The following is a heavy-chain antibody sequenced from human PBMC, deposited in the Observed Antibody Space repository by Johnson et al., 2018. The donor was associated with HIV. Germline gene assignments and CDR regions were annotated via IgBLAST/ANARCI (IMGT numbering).Heavy chain of an antibody. CDR1: GFTFSSYA. CDR2: ISYDGSNK. Sequence: VQLVESGGGVVQPGRSLRLSCAASGFTFSSYAMHWVRQAPGKGLEWVAVISYDGSNKYYADSVKGRFTISRDNSKNTLYLQMNSLRAEDTAVYYCARDSDKWELLTPAFDIWGQGTVVTVSS. D-gene: IGHD1-26*01. CDR3: ARDSDKWELLTPAFDI. V-gene: IGHV3-30*04. J-gene: IGHJ3*02.